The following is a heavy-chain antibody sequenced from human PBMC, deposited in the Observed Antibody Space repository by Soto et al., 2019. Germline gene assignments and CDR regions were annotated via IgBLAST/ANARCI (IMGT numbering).Heavy chain of an antibody. V-gene: IGHV3-30*03. Sequence: PGGSLRLSCVGTGFTFSDYGMHWVRQAPGKGLEWVAVMSYGGIHTYYADSVKGRLTISRDNSKNTLYLQMNSLRAEDTAVYYCARPQYCSSTSCYGYGMDVWGQGTTVTVS. J-gene: IGHJ6*02. CDR1: GFTFSDYG. D-gene: IGHD2-2*01. CDR3: ARPQYCSSTSCYGYGMDV. CDR2: MSYGGIHT.